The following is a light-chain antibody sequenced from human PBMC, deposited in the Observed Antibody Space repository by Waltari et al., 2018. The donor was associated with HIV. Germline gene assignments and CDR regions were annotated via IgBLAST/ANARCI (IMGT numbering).Light chain of an antibody. V-gene: IGLV2-11*01. CDR2: DVT. J-gene: IGLJ2*01. CDR3: CSYAGGSTL. Sequence: QSALIQPRSASRSHGPAVTISRTRTSSDDGGPAYVSWFQQHPGKAPKLLVYDVTKRPSGVPNRFSGSKSGSTASLTISGLQAEDQGDYYCCSYAGGSTLFGGGTKLTVL. CDR1: SSDDGGPAY.